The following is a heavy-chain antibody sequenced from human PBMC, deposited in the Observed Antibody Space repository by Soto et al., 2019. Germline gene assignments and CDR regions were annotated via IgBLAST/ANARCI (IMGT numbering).Heavy chain of an antibody. D-gene: IGHD2-15*01. CDR3: GRARWYSLFASGGLDT. CDR2: ISYDGSNK. Sequence: PGGSLRLSCAASGFTFSSYAMHWVRQAPGKGLEWVAVISYDGSNKYYADSVKGRFTISRDNSKNTLYLQMNSLRAEDTAEYYCGRARWYSLFASGGLDTLVQGSSVTV. V-gene: IGHV3-30-3*01. CDR1: GFTFSSYA. J-gene: IGHJ3*02.